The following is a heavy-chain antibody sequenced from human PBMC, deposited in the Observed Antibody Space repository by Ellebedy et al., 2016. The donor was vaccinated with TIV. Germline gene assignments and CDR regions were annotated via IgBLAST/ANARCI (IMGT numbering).Heavy chain of an antibody. V-gene: IGHV4-4*02. Sequence: MPSETLSLTCAVSGGSISSGDWWTWVRQPPGKGLEWIGEISHSGSTYRNPSLKSRVTMSVDKSKNQFFLRLTSVTAADTAVYYCARVRGGCSGTSCYQNPWGQGIQVTVSS. CDR3: ARVRGGCSGTSCYQNP. J-gene: IGHJ5*02. D-gene: IGHD2-2*01. CDR2: ISHSGST. CDR1: GGSISSGDW.